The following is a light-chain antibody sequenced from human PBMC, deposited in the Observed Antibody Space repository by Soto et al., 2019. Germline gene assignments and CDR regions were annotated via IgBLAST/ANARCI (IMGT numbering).Light chain of an antibody. Sequence: DIQMTQSPSSLSASVGDRVTITCRASQSVSIYLNWYQQKPGKAPKLLIYAASNLQSGVPSRFSGTGSATDFTLTISSRQPEDFATYYCQQSFSTVFTFGPGTKVEIK. V-gene: IGKV1-39*01. CDR3: QQSFSTVFT. CDR1: QSVSIY. J-gene: IGKJ3*01. CDR2: AAS.